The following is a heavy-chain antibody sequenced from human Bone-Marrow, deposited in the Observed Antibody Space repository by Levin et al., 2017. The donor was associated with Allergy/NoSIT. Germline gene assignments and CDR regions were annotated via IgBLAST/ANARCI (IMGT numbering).Heavy chain of an antibody. CDR2: IRSKANSYAT. V-gene: IGHV3-73*01. CDR3: TALSVEMATIFDY. Sequence: PGGSLRLSCAASGFTFSGSAMHWVRQASGKGLEWVGRIRSKANSYATAYAASVKGRFTISRDDSKNTAYLQMNSLKTEDTAVYYCTALSVEMATIFDYWGQGTLVTVSS. J-gene: IGHJ4*02. CDR1: GFTFSGSA. D-gene: IGHD5-24*01.